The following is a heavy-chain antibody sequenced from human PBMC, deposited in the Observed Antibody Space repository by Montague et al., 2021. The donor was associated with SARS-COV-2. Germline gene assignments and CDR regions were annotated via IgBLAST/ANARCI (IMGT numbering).Heavy chain of an antibody. J-gene: IGHJ4*02. CDR2: IHYTGNT. D-gene: IGHD6-19*01. CDR3: ATQGDPLGWTPGPFDF. V-gene: IGHV4-34*01. Sequence: SETLSLTCAVHDGSFSDYSWTWIRQPPGKGLEWIGEIHYTGNTNYNPSLKSRVFISVDTTKNQLSLTLTSVTAADTAVYYCATQGDPLGWTPGPFDFWGQGTLLSVSS. CDR1: DGSFSDYS.